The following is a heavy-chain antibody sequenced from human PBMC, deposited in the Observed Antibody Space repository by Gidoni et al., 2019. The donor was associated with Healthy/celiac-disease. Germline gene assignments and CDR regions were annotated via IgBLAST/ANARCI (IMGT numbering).Heavy chain of an antibody. D-gene: IGHD6-19*01. J-gene: IGHJ4*02. CDR2: ISYDGSNK. CDR3: AREGLAVAGTFDY. V-gene: IGHV3-30-3*01. CDR1: GFTFSSYA. Sequence: VQPGRSLRLSCAASGFTFSSYAMHWVRQAPGKGLEWVAVISYDGSNKYYADSVKGRFTISRDNSKNTLYLQMNSLRAEDTAVYYCAREGLAVAGTFDYWGQGTLVTVSS.